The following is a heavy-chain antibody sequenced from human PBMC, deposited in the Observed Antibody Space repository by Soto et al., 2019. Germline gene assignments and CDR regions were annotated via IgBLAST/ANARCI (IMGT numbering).Heavy chain of an antibody. V-gene: IGHV4-59*01. Sequence: SGSLSLTCAASGGTFGSYYWSWIRQPPGKGLEWIGYIYYSGSTNYNPSLKSRVTISVDTSKNQFSLKLSSVTAADTAVYYCARYGYSYGGHYVDYWGQGTLVTVSS. CDR1: GGTFGSYY. D-gene: IGHD5-18*01. CDR3: ARYGYSYGGHYVDY. J-gene: IGHJ4*02. CDR2: IYYSGST.